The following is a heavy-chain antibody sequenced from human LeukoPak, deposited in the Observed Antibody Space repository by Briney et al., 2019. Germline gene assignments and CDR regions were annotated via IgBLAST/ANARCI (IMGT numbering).Heavy chain of an antibody. CDR1: GGSISSSSYY. V-gene: IGHV4-39*01. CDR2: IYYSGST. CDR3: ARLEIAVAEIDY. Sequence: PSETLSPTCTVSGGSISSSSYYWGWIRQPPGKGLEWIGSIYYSGSTYYNPSLKSRVTISVDTSKNQFSLKLSSVTAADTAVYYCARLEIAVAEIDYWGQGTLVTVSS. J-gene: IGHJ4*02. D-gene: IGHD6-19*01.